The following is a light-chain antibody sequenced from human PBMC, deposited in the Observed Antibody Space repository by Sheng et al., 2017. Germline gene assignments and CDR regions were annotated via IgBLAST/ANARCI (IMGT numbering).Light chain of an antibody. Sequence: EIVMTQSPATLSVSPGERATLSCRASQSVSSNLAWYQQKPGQAPXLLIYGASTRATGIPARFSGSGSGXEFTLTISSLQSEDFAVYYCQQYNNWPGTFGPGTKVDIK. V-gene: IGKV3-15*01. CDR2: GAS. CDR3: QQYNNWPGT. CDR1: QSVSSN. J-gene: IGKJ3*01.